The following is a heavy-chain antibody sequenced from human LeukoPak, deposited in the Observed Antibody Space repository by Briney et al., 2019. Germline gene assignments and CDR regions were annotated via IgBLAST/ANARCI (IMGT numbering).Heavy chain of an antibody. J-gene: IGHJ4*02. D-gene: IGHD6-19*01. Sequence: GGSLRLSCSASGFTFSSYAMHWVRQAPGKGLEYVSVISSSGDSTYYTDSMKGRFTISRDNSKNTLYLQMSSLRPEDAAVYYCVKDGMAVAGTAPLDYWGQGTLVTVSS. CDR3: VKDGMAVAGTAPLDY. CDR1: GFTFSSYA. V-gene: IGHV3-64D*09. CDR2: ISSSGDST.